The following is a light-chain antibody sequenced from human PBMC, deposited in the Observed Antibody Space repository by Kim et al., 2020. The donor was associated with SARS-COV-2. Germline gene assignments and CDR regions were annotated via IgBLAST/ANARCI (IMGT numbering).Light chain of an antibody. CDR1: SSDIGTYNL. V-gene: IGLV2-23*02. Sequence: GQSITIACTGTSSDIGTYNLVSWYQHHPGKAPKFIIYDVSKRPSGVSTRFSGSKSGNTASLTISGLQADDEADYYCCTYAGGPYVFGTGTKATVL. CDR3: CTYAGGPYV. J-gene: IGLJ1*01. CDR2: DVS.